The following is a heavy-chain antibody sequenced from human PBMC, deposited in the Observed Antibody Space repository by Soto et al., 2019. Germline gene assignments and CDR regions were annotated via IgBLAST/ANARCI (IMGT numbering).Heavy chain of an antibody. Sequence: SETLSLTCAVYGGSFSGYYWSWIRQPPGKGLEWIGEINHSGSTNYNPSLKSRVTISVDTSKNQFSLKLSSVTAADTAVYYCARGGDTSLISEYCTNGVCYAFDYWGQGTLVTVSS. V-gene: IGHV4-34*01. J-gene: IGHJ4*02. CDR1: GGSFSGYY. CDR2: INHSGST. D-gene: IGHD2-8*01. CDR3: ARGGDTSLISEYCTNGVCYAFDY.